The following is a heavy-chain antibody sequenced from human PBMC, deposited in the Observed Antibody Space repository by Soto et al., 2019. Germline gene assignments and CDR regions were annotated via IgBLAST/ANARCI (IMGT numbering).Heavy chain of an antibody. Sequence: SETLSLTCTVSGGSMSGSYWSWLRQCPGKGLEWIAYIYYTGSPEYNPSLNSRVTISVDTSKNQFSLKLSAVTAADTAVYYCARGGWYLDYWGQGTLVTVSS. CDR1: GGSMSGSY. J-gene: IGHJ4*02. D-gene: IGHD6-19*01. CDR3: ARGGWYLDY. V-gene: IGHV4-59*01. CDR2: IYYTGSP.